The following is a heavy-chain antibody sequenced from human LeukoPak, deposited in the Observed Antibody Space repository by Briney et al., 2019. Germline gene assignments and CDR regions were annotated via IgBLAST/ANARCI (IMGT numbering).Heavy chain of an antibody. CDR2: FSGDGGST. J-gene: IGHJ4*02. CDR1: GLPLGDYA. Sequence: GGSLRLSCAASGLPLGDYAMQWVRQARGRGVEWVSLFSGDGGSTYYTASVKGRFTISRDNSKHTLYLQMDSLRTEDTAVYYCAGSYGSGNYFVDSWGREPWSPSPQ. D-gene: IGHD3-10*01. V-gene: IGHV3-43*02. CDR3: AGSYGSGNYFVDS.